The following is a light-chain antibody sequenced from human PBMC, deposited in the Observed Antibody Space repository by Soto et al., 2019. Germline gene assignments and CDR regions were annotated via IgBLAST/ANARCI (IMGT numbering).Light chain of an antibody. J-gene: IGLJ1*01. CDR1: SSDVGGYNY. CDR2: DVS. Sequence: QSVLTQPASVPGSPGQSITISCTGTSSDVGGYNYVSWYQQHPGKAHKLMIYDVSNRPSGVSNRFSGSKSGNTASLTISGLQAEDEADYYCSSYTSSSTLPYVFGTGTKVTVL. V-gene: IGLV2-14*01. CDR3: SSYTSSSTLPYV.